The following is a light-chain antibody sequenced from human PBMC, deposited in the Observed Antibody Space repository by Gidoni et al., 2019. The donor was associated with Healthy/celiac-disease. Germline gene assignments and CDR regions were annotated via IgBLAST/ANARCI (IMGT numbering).Light chain of an antibody. CDR1: QSISSY. CDR3: QQSYSPPYT. Sequence: DIQMPQSPSSLSASVGDRVTITCRSSQSISSYLNWYQQTPGKAPKLLIYAASSLHSGVPSRFIGSGSVTVFTLTISSLQPEDFSTYYFQQSYSPPYTFGQGTKLEIK. J-gene: IGKJ2*01. V-gene: IGKV1-39*01. CDR2: AAS.